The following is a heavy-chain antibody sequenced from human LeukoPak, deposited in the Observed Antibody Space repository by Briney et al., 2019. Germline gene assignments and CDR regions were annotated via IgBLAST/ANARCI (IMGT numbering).Heavy chain of an antibody. CDR1: GGSISSSSSYY. V-gene: IGHV4-39*01. CDR3: AKVNTWFDP. D-gene: IGHD2/OR15-2a*01. CDR2: IHHSGST. J-gene: IGHJ5*02. Sequence: SETLSLTCTVSGGSISSSSSYYWGWIRQPPGKGLEWIGNIHHSGSTYYTPSLKSRVTMSVDSSKNQLSLKLSSVTAADTAIYYCAKVNTWFDPWGQGTLVTVSS.